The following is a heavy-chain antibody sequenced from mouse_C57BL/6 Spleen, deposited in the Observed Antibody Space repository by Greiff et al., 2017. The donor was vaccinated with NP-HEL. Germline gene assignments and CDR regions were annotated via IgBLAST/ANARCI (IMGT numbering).Heavy chain of an antibody. Sequence: VQLQQSGPVLVKPGASVKMSCKASGYTFTDYYMNWVKQSHGKSLEWIGVINPYNGGTSYNQKFKGKATLTVDKSSSTAYMELNSLTSEDSAVYYCARGGLYYYGSSYYFDYWGQGTTLTVSS. J-gene: IGHJ2*01. CDR2: INPYNGGT. CDR1: GYTFTDYY. CDR3: ARGGLYYYGSSYYFDY. D-gene: IGHD1-1*01. V-gene: IGHV1-19*01.